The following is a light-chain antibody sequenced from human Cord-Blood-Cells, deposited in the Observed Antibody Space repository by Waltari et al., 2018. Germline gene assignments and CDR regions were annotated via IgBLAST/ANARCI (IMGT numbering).Light chain of an antibody. V-gene: IGKV1-8*01. CDR1: QGIIIY. Sequence: AIRMTQSPSSFSASTGDRVTITCRASQGIIIYLACYQQKPGKAPKLLIYTASTLQSGVPSRFSGSGSGTDFTLTISCLQSEEFATYYCQQYYSYPWTFGQGTKVEIK. J-gene: IGKJ1*01. CDR3: QQYYSYPWT. CDR2: TAS.